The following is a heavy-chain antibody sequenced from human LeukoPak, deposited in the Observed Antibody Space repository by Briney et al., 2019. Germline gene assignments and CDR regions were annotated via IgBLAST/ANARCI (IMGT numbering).Heavy chain of an antibody. CDR2: INTNTGNP. CDR3: ARAIKPARARTYYYDSSGYYYALPY. V-gene: IGHV7-4-1*02. Sequence: ASVKVSCKASGYTFTSYDINWVRQATGQGLEWMGWINTNTGNPTYAQGFTGRFVFSLDTSVSTAYLQISSLKAEDAAVYYCARAIKPARARTYYYDSSGYYYALPYWGQGTLVTVSS. J-gene: IGHJ4*02. D-gene: IGHD3-22*01. CDR1: GYTFTSYD.